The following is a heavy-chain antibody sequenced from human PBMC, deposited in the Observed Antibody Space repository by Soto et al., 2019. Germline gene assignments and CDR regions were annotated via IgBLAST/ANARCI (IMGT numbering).Heavy chain of an antibody. CDR2: ISSSGSTT. CDR3: AKDRRYFDWLLHLDY. V-gene: IGHV3-23*01. Sequence: GGSLRLSCAASGFTFSDYWMSWVRQAPGKGPEWVSYISSSGSTTYYADSVKGRFTISRDNSKNTLYLQMNSLRAEDTAVYYCAKDRRYFDWLLHLDYWGQGTLVTVSS. J-gene: IGHJ4*02. D-gene: IGHD3-9*01. CDR1: GFTFSDYW.